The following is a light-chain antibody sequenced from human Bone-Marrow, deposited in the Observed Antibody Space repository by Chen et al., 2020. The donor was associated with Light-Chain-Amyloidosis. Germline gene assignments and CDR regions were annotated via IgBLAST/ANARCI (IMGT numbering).Light chain of an antibody. J-gene: IGLJ3*02. CDR2: YDS. Sequence: SYVLTQPSSVSVATGQTATIACGGNNIGSTSVHWYQQTTGQAPLLVVYYDSSRPSGIPERLAGSNSVNTATLTISRVEAGDEADYYCQVWDRSSDRPVFGGGTKLTVL. CDR1: NIGSTS. V-gene: IGLV3-21*02. CDR3: QVWDRSSDRPV.